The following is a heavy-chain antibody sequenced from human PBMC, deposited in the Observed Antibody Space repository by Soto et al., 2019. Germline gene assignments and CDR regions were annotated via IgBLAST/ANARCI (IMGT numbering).Heavy chain of an antibody. CDR3: ARDGIGGTVFRGYLDY. Sequence: GGSLRLSCAVPGGIFYGYGMHGVRQAPGKGLEWVAIIRFDGSNEEYADSVKGRFTISRDNSKNTLYLQMNTLGAEDTAVYYCARDGIGGTVFRGYLDYWGRGTVVTVSS. CDR1: GGIFYGYG. D-gene: IGHD1-7*01. J-gene: IGHJ4*02. V-gene: IGHV3-33*01. CDR2: IRFDGSNE.